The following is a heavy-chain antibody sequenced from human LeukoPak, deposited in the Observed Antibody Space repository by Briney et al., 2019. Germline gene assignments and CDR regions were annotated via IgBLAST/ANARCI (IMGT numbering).Heavy chain of an antibody. Sequence: KPSETLSLTCTVSGGSISSGDYYWGWIRKPPGEGLEWIGYIYYSGSTYYNPSLKSRVSISVDTSKNQFSLKLSSVTAADTAVYYCARVFEGYYDSSGQNWFDPWGQGTLVTVSS. D-gene: IGHD3-22*01. V-gene: IGHV4-30-4*08. J-gene: IGHJ5*02. CDR3: ARVFEGYYDSSGQNWFDP. CDR1: GGSISSGDYY. CDR2: IYYSGST.